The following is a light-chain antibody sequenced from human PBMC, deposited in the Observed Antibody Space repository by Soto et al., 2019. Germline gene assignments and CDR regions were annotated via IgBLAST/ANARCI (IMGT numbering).Light chain of an antibody. CDR2: GAS. CDR1: QRIIGSF. V-gene: IGKV3-20*01. Sequence: EIVLTQSPDTLSLSSGENATLSCRASQRIIGSFLAWYQQKPGQAPRLLLYGASKRVTGIPDRFSGFGTETEFTLTISSLQSEDSAVYYCQQYRGWPRTFGQGTKVDIK. CDR3: QQYRGWPRT. J-gene: IGKJ1*01.